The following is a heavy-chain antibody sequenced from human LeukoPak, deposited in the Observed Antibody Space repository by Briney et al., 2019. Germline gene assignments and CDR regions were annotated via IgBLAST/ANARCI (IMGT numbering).Heavy chain of an antibody. CDR3: ARHWWGSSGSYHDAFDI. CDR2: IYYSGST. Sequence: SETLSLTCTVSGGSISSSSYYWGWIRQPPGTGLEWIGSIYYSGSTYYNPSLKSRVTISVDTSKNQFSLKLSSVTAPDPAVYYCARHWWGSSGSYHDAFDIWGHGTMVTVSS. CDR1: GGSISSSSYY. V-gene: IGHV4-39*01. J-gene: IGHJ3*02. D-gene: IGHD1-26*01.